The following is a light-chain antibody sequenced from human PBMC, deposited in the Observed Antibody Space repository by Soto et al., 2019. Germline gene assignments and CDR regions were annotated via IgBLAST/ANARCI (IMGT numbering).Light chain of an antibody. CDR3: SSYSISTAYL. CDR2: EVS. J-gene: IGLJ1*01. Sequence: SVLTQPASVSGSPGQSITISCTGTSSDVGGYHYVSWYQLLPGKAPKLILFEVSIRPSGVSYRFSGSKSGNTASLTISGLQAEDEADYFCSSYSISTAYLFGTGTKV. CDR1: SSDVGGYHY. V-gene: IGLV2-14*01.